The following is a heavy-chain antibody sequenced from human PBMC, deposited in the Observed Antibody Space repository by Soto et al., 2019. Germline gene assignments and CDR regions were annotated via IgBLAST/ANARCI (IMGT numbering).Heavy chain of an antibody. CDR2: IGPGGST. CDR3: VRGRFKSSCYDY. J-gene: IGHJ4*02. CDR1: GFTFSSDD. D-gene: IGHD2-15*01. Sequence: PGGSLRLSCVTSGFTFSSDDMHWVRQVTGKGLEWVAAIGPGGSTYYPDSVKGRFTISGENDKNSLYLELNSLRAGDTAVYFCVRGRFKSSCYDYWGQGTLVTVSS. V-gene: IGHV3-13*01.